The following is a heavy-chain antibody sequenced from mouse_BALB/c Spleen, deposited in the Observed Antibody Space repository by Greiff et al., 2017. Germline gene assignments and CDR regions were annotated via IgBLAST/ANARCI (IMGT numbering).Heavy chain of an antibody. CDR3: TRGMVTTDYYAMDY. J-gene: IGHJ4*01. V-gene: IGHV1S22*01. CDR1: GYTFTSYW. CDR2: IYPGSGST. D-gene: IGHD2-1*01. Sequence: LKQPGSELVRPGASVKLSCKASGYTFTSYWMHWVKQRPGQGLEWIGNIYPGSGSTNYDEKFKSKATLTVDTSSSTAYMQLSSLTSEDSAVYYCTRGMVTTDYYAMDYWGQGTSVTVSS.